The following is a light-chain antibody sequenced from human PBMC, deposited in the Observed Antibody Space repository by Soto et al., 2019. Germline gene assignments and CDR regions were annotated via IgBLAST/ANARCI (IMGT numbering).Light chain of an antibody. J-gene: IGLJ1*01. CDR3: SSYTSSSTLV. Sequence: QSALTQPASVSGSPGQSITISCTGTSSDVGGYNYVSWYQQHPGKAPKLMIYEVSNRPSGVSNRFSGSKSGNTASLTISGLQAEDGADYYCSSYTSSSTLVFGTGTKVT. CDR2: EVS. CDR1: SSDVGGYNY. V-gene: IGLV2-14*01.